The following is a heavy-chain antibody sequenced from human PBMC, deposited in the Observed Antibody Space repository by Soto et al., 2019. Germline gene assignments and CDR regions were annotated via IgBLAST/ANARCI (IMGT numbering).Heavy chain of an antibody. J-gene: IGHJ4*02. Sequence: EVQLVQSGAEVKKPGESLKISCKVSGYTFTSCWIGWMRQMPGKGLESMGIIDPGDSDTRYSPSFQGQVTISVDKSISTAYLQWTSLKASDTAIYYCARSREGYNSLFDYWGQGTLVTVSS. V-gene: IGHV5-51*01. CDR2: IDPGDSDT. CDR1: GYTFTSCW. CDR3: ARSREGYNSLFDY. D-gene: IGHD5-12*01.